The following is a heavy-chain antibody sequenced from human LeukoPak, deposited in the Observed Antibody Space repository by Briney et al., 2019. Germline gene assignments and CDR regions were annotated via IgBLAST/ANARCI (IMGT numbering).Heavy chain of an antibody. CDR3: ARRVRSSFDP. Sequence: PSETLSLTCTVSGGSISSYYWSWIRQPPGKGLEWIGYIYYSGSTNYNPSLKSRVTVSVDTSKNQFSLKLSSVTAADTAVYYCARRVRSSFDPWGQGTLVTVSS. D-gene: IGHD3-3*01. CDR1: GGSISSYY. V-gene: IGHV4-59*08. CDR2: IYYSGST. J-gene: IGHJ5*02.